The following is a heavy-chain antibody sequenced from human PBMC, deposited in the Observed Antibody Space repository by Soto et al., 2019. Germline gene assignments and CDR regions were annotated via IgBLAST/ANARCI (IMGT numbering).Heavy chain of an antibody. CDR1: GFTFSNAW. V-gene: IGHV3-15*01. CDR3: TTEERYGDYLKYYYGMDA. CDR2: TKSKTDGGTT. Sequence: EVQLVESGGGLVKPGGSLRLSCAASGFTFSNAWMSWVRQAPGKGLEWVGRTKSKTDGGTTVYAAPVKGRFTISRDDSKTTLYLQMNSLQTEDTVVYYCTTEERYGDYLKYYYGMDAWGQGTTVTVSS. J-gene: IGHJ6*02. D-gene: IGHD4-17*01.